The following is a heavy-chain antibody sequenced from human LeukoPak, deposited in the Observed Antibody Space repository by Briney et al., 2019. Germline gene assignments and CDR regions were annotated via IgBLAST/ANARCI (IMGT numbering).Heavy chain of an antibody. CDR3: AKVSTDIVVVVAATNYFDY. CDR2: ISGSGGST. J-gene: IGHJ4*02. D-gene: IGHD2-15*01. CDR1: GFTFSSYA. Sequence: SGGSLRLSCAASGFTFSSYAMSWVRQAPGKGLEWGSAISGSGGSTYYADSVKGRFTISRDNSKTTLYLQMNSLRAEDTAVYYCAKVSTDIVVVVAATNYFDYWGQGTLVTVSS. V-gene: IGHV3-23*01.